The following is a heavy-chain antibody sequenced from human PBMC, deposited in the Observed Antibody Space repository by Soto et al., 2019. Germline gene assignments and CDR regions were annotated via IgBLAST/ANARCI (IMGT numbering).Heavy chain of an antibody. CDR3: AKALRYSYGLTTTDY. D-gene: IGHD5-18*01. CDR2: ISGSGGST. Sequence: GGSLRLSCAASGFTFSSYAMSWVRQAPGKGLEWVSAISGSGGSTYYADSVKGRFTISRDNSKNTLYLQMNSLRVEDTAVYYCAKALRYSYGLTTTDYWGQGTLVTVSS. J-gene: IGHJ4*02. V-gene: IGHV3-23*01. CDR1: GFTFSSYA.